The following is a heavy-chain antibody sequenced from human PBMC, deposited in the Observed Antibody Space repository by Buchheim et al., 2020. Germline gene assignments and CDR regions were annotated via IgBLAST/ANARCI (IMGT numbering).Heavy chain of an antibody. CDR1: GFIFSSYA. J-gene: IGHJ6*03. CDR2: ISGSGGST. V-gene: IGHV3-23*01. D-gene: IGHD2-15*01. CDR3: AKAFMRCSGGSCYSYYYYYMDV. Sequence: EVQLLESGGGLVQPGGSLRLSCAASGFIFSSYAMSWVRQAPGKGLEWVSGISGSGGSTYFEDSVKGRFTISRDNFKNKLYLQINSLRAEDTAVYYCAKAFMRCSGGSCYSYYYYYMDVWGKGTT.